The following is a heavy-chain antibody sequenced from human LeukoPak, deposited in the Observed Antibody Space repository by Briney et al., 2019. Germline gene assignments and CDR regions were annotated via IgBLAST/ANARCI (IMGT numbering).Heavy chain of an antibody. CDR1: GFTCDDYA. CDR2: ISWNSGSI. V-gene: IGHV3-9*01. Sequence: GGSLRLSCAASGFTCDDYAMHWVRQAPGKGLEWVSGISWNSGSIGYADSVKGRFTISRDNAKNSLYLQMNSLRAEDTAVYYCAKGPYSGFSWGQGTLVTVSS. D-gene: IGHD1-26*01. CDR3: AKGPYSGFS. J-gene: IGHJ5*02.